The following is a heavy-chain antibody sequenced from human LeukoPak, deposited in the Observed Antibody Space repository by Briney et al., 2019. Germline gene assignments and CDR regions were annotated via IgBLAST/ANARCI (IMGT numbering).Heavy chain of an antibody. J-gene: IGHJ4*02. CDR3: VRVHDWAFDY. Sequence: GGSLRLSCAPSGFTFSDHYMDWVRRAPGKRLEWVGRIRHKADGYTTEYAASVKGRFTISRDDSKNSLYLQMNSLKIEDTAVYYCVRVHDWAFDYWGQGALVTVSS. V-gene: IGHV3-72*01. CDR2: IRHKADGYTT. D-gene: IGHD2-21*01. CDR1: GFTFSDHY.